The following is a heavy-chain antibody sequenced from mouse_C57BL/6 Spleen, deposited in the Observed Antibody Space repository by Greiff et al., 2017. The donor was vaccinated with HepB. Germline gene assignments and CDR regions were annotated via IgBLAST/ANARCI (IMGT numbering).Heavy chain of an antibody. V-gene: IGHV1-53*01. Sequence: QVQLQQSGTELVKPGASVKLSCTASGYTFTSYWMHWVKQRPGQGLEWIGNINPSNGDTNYKEKFKSKSTLTVDKSSNTDYMQISSLTSEDSAVYYCARASDFFDYWGQGTPVTVSA. J-gene: IGHJ3*01. CDR2: INPSNGDT. CDR3: ARASDFFDY. CDR1: GYTFTSYW. D-gene: IGHD2-13*01.